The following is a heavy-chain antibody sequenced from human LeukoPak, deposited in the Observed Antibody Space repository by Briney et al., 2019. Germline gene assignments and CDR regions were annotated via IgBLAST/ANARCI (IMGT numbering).Heavy chain of an antibody. J-gene: IGHJ4*02. V-gene: IGHV3-9*01. Sequence: GGSLRLSWAASGFTFDDYAMHWVRHAPGKGLEWVSGISWNSGSIGYADSVKGRFTISRDNAKNSLYLQMNSLRAEDTALYYCAKGIAVADWGQGTLVTVSS. CDR3: AKGIAVAD. CDR2: ISWNSGSI. CDR1: GFTFDDYA. D-gene: IGHD6-19*01.